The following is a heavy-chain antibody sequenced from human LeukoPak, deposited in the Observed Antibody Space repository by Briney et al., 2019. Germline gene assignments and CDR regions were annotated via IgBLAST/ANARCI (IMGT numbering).Heavy chain of an antibody. CDR2: FDPEDGET. Sequence: ASVKVSCKVSGYTLTELSMHWVRQAPGKGLEWMGGFDPEDGETIYAQRFQGRVTMTRDTSISSAYMELSRLRSDDTAVYYCARELGATTHFDYWGQGTLVTVSS. D-gene: IGHD1-26*01. CDR1: GYTLTELS. V-gene: IGHV1-24*01. J-gene: IGHJ4*02. CDR3: ARELGATTHFDY.